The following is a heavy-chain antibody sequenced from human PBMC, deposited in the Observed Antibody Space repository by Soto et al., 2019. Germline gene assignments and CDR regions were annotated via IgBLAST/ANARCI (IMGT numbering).Heavy chain of an antibody. CDR2: INPSGGST. D-gene: IGHD2-15*01. CDR1: GYTFTSYY. J-gene: IGHJ1*01. CDR3: ASGYCSGGSCYPAEYFQH. Sequence: ASVKVSCKASGYTFTSYYMHWVRQAPGQGLEWMEIINPSGGSTSYAQKFQGRVTMTRDTSTSTVYMELSSLRSEDTAVYYCASGYCSGGSCYPAEYFQHWGQGTLVTVSS. V-gene: IGHV1-46*03.